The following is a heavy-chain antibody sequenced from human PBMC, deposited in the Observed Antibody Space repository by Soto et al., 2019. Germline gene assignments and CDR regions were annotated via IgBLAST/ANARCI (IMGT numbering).Heavy chain of an antibody. CDR1: GGSISSGPDS. D-gene: IGHD2-2*01. CDR3: ARLGGYCSITSCYGYYGMDV. CDR2: FYYSEST. J-gene: IGHJ6*02. V-gene: IGHV4-39*01. Sequence: QLQLQESGPGLVKPSETLSFTCTVSGGSISSGPDSWGWIRQPPGEGLEWIGTFYYSESTYYNPSLESRVATSFATSKNRISLKVSSVTVADTAVYYCARLGGYCSITSCYGYYGMDVWGQGTTVTVSS.